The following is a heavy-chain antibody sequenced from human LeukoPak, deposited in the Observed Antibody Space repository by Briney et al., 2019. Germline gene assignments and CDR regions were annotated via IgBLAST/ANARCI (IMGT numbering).Heavy chain of an antibody. CDR3: ARDCGGDCYPGSRSGFDY. CDR2: INSDGSST. V-gene: IGHV3-74*01. J-gene: IGHJ4*02. Sequence: LGGSLRLSCAASGFTFSSYWMHWVRQAPGKGLVWVSRINSDGSSTSYADSVKGRFTISRDNAKNTLYLQMNSLRAEDTAVYYCARDCGGDCYPGSRSGFDYWGQGTLVTVSS. CDR1: GFTFSSYW. D-gene: IGHD2-21*01.